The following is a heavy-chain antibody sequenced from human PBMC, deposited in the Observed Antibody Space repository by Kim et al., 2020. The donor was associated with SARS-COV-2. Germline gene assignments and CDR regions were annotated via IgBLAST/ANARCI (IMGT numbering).Heavy chain of an antibody. CDR3: ARGTGWFGELLVGYFDY. J-gene: IGHJ4*02. Sequence: LKSRVTMSVDTSKNQFSLKLSSVTAADTAVYYWARGTGWFGELLVGYFDYWGQGTLVTVSS. D-gene: IGHD3-10*01. V-gene: IGHV4-4*06.